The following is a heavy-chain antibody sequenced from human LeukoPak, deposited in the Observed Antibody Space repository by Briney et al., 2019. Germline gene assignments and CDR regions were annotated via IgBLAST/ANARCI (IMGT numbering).Heavy chain of an antibody. Sequence: GGSLRLSCAASGFTFSSYAMSWVRQAPGKGLEWVSAISGSGGGTYYADFVKGRFTISRDNSKNTLYPQMNSLRAEDTAVYYCAKDFRYGDYGVFFDYWGQGTLVTVSS. CDR2: ISGSGGGT. V-gene: IGHV3-23*01. CDR3: AKDFRYGDYGVFFDY. D-gene: IGHD4-17*01. J-gene: IGHJ4*02. CDR1: GFTFSSYA.